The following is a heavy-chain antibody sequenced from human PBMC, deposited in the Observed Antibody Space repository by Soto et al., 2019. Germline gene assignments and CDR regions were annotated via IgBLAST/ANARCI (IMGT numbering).Heavy chain of an antibody. V-gene: IGHV4-30-4*01. CDR2: IYYSGST. CDR3: ARASNGWLRYFDY. D-gene: IGHD5-12*01. CDR1: GGSISSGDYY. J-gene: IGHJ4*02. Sequence: SETLSLTCTVSGGSISSGDYYWSWIRQPPGKGLEWIGYIYYSGSTYYNPSLKSRATISVDTSKNQFSLKLSSVTAADTAGYYCARASNGWLRYFDYWGQGTLVTVSS.